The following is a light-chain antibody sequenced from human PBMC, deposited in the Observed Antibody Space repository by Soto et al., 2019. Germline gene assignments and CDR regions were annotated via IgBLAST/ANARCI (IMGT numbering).Light chain of an antibody. CDR2: DVN. J-gene: IGLJ1*01. V-gene: IGLV2-8*01. CDR1: SSDVGGYNY. CDR3: SSYAGSNNLYV. Sequence: QSALTQPPSAPGSPGQSVTISCTGTSSDVGGYNYVSWYQHHPGKAPKLMIYDVNKRPSGVPDRFSGSKSGNTASLTVSGLQAEDEADYYCSSYAGSNNLYVFGTGTQLTVL.